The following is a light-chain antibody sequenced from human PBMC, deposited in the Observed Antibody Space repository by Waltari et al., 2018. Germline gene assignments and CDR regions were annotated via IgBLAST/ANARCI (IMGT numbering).Light chain of an antibody. CDR2: EGS. J-gene: IGLJ2*01. CDR1: SSDVGCYNL. Sequence: QSALTQPASVSGSPGQSITISCTGTSSDVGCYNLVFWYQQHPGKAPKLMIYEGSKRPSGVSTRFSGYKSGNTASLTISGLQAEDEADYYCCSYAGSSSDVVFGGGTKLTVL. CDR3: CSYAGSSSDVV. V-gene: IGLV2-23*01.